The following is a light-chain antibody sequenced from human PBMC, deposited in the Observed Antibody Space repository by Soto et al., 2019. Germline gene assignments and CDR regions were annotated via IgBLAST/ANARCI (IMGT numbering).Light chain of an antibody. CDR1: SSDIGAYNF. CDR3: TSWTTSTTMI. V-gene: IGLV2-14*03. Sequence: QSALTQPASVSGSPGQSITISCTGTSSDIGAYNFVSWYQQHPGKAPKLMLYDVNIRPSGVSNRFSGSKSGNTASLTISCLQAEDEADYYCTSWTTSTTMIFGGGTKVTVL. J-gene: IGLJ2*01. CDR2: DVN.